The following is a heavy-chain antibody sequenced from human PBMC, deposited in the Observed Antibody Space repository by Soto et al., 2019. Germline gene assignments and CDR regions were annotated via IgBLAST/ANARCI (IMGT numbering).Heavy chain of an antibody. D-gene: IGHD3-22*01. CDR1: GGTFSSYA. CDR2: IIPIFGTA. Sequence: QVQLVQSGAEVKKPGSSVKVSCKASGGTFSSYAISWVRQAPGQGLEWMGGIIPIFGTANYEQKFQGRVTITADESTSTAYMELSSLRSEDTAVYYCARTGDSSGYYYVYFQHWGQGTLVTVSS. CDR3: ARTGDSSGYYYVYFQH. V-gene: IGHV1-69*12. J-gene: IGHJ1*01.